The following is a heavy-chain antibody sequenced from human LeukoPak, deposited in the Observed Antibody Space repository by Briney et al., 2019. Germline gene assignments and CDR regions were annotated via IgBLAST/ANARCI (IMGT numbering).Heavy chain of an antibody. CDR2: IFSSGST. CDR1: GFTVSSNY. D-gene: IGHD5-12*01. CDR3: AKTGGVATITSATRFDY. J-gene: IGHJ4*02. V-gene: IGHV3-66*01. Sequence: PGGSLRLSCAASGFTVSSNYMSWVRQAPGKGLEWVSVIFSSGSTYYADSVKGRFTISRDNSKNTLYLQMNSLRAEDTAVYYCAKTGGVATITSATRFDYWGQGTLVTVSS.